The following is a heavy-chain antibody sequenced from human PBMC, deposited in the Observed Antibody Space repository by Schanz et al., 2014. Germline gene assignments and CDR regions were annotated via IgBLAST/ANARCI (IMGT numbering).Heavy chain of an antibody. V-gene: IGHV1-18*01. J-gene: IGHJ4*02. CDR2: ISAQTGDT. CDR1: GYTFTAYG. D-gene: IGHD5-12*01. Sequence: VQSVHSGTEVQKLGASVKVSCQTSGYTFTAYGINWVRQAPGQGLEWIGWISAQTGDTRYAQKMQGRVTMTRDVSSTTAFLELRSLRYDDTAVYYCARAFGGYDPAGALDYWGQGTLVIVSS. CDR3: ARAFGGYDPAGALDY.